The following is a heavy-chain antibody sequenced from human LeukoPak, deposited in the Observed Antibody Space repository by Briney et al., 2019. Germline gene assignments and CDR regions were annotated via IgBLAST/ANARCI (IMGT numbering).Heavy chain of an antibody. V-gene: IGHV1-2*02. CDR1: GYSXSYYY. CDR3: ARDLWGVMTTVTPGEY. J-gene: IGHJ4*02. CDR2: INPKSGDT. D-gene: IGHD4-17*01. Sequence: ASVKVSCKASGYSXSYYYMHWVRQAPGQGLEWMGWINPKSGDTNYAQKFQGRVTMTRDTSISTTYMDLSRLRSDDTAVYYCARDLWGVMTTVTPGEYWGQGTLVTVSS.